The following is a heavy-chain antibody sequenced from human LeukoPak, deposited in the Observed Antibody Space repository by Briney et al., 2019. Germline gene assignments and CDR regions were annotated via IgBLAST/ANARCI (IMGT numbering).Heavy chain of an antibody. J-gene: IGHJ4*02. D-gene: IGHD2-8*02. CDR2: IYYSGST. Sequence: SETLSLTCTVSGGSISSSSYYWGWLPQPPGKGLEWIGSIYYSGSTYYNPSLKSRVTISVDTSKNQFSLKLSSVTAADTAVYYCAWGTGGVYFDYWGQGTLVTVSS. CDR3: AWGTGGVYFDY. CDR1: GGSISSSSYY. V-gene: IGHV4-39*07.